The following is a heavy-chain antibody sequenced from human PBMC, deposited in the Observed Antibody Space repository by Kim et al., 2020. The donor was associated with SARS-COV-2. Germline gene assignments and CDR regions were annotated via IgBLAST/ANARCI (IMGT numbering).Heavy chain of an antibody. J-gene: IGHJ6*02. Sequence: PPVQGPVTISADKSISTAYLQWSSLKASDTAMYYCARHTPVTYYYGMDVWGQGTTVTVSS. D-gene: IGHD4-4*01. CDR3: ARHTPVTYYYGMDV. V-gene: IGHV5-51*01.